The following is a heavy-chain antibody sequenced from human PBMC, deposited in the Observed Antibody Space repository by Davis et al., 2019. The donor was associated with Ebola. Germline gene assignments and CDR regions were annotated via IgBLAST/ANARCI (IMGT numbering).Heavy chain of an antibody. Sequence: ASVKVSCKASGYTFSGYYMHWVRQAPGQGLEWMGWINPTSGGTDYAQKFQGRVTVTRDTSITTAYMELSRLRSDDTAVYFCARNYYYGMDVWGQGTTVTVSS. J-gene: IGHJ6*02. CDR1: GYTFSGYY. CDR3: ARNYYYGMDV. V-gene: IGHV1-2*02. CDR2: INPTSGGT.